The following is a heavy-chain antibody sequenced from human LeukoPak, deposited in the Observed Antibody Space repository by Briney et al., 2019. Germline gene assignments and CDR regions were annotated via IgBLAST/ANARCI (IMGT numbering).Heavy chain of an antibody. CDR3: AKERNLEIAVAGTIFDY. V-gene: IGHV3-74*01. Sequence: PGGSLRLSCAASGFTFSSYWMHWVRPAPGKGLVWVSRINTDGSSTSYADSVKGRFTISRDNSKNMIYLEMSSLKAEDTAVYYCAKERNLEIAVAGTIFDYWGQGTLVTVSS. CDR2: INTDGSST. D-gene: IGHD6-19*01. J-gene: IGHJ4*02. CDR1: GFTFSSYW.